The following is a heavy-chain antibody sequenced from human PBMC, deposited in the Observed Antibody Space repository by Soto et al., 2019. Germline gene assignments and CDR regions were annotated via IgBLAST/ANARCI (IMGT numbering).Heavy chain of an antibody. CDR3: ARGVSYDYVWGSPSSNFDL. V-gene: IGHV1-18*01. CDR1: GYTFTSHG. Sequence: ASVKVSCKASGYTFTSHGIGWVRQAPGKGLEWMGWISVYNGNTNYAQNLQGRVTVTADTSTTTAYMELRSLRSDDTAVYYCARGVSYDYVWGSPSSNFDLWGQGTLVTVAS. J-gene: IGHJ4*02. D-gene: IGHD3-16*01. CDR2: ISVYNGNT.